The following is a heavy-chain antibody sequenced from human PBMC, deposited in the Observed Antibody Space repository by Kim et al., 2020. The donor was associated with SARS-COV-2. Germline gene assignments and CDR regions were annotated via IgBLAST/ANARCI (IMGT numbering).Heavy chain of an antibody. D-gene: IGHD2-2*02. CDR3: ARGTKDCSSTSCYIRWFDP. CDR1: GGSFSGYY. V-gene: IGHV4-34*01. J-gene: IGHJ5*02. Sequence: SETLSLTCAVYGGSFSGYYWSWIRQPPGKGLEWIGEINHSGSTNYNPSLKSRVTISVDTSKNQFSLKLSSVTAADTAVYYCARGTKDCSSTSCYIRWFDPWGQGTLVTVSS. CDR2: INHSGST.